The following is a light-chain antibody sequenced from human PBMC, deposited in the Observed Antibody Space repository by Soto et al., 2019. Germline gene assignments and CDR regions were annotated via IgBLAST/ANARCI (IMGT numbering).Light chain of an antibody. CDR3: QQLNSYLPIT. CDR1: RDIRDF. Sequence: EIQMTQSPSSLSVSVGDRVTITCQASRDIRDFLNWYQQKPGKAPKLLIFDASNLEEGVPPRFSGSGSGTEFTLTISSLQPEDFATYYCQQLNSYLPITFGQGTRLEIK. V-gene: IGKV1-17*01. J-gene: IGKJ5*01. CDR2: DAS.